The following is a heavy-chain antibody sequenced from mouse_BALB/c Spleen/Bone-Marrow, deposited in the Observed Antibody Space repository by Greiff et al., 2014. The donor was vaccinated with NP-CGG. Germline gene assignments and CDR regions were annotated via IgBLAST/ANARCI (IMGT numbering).Heavy chain of an antibody. J-gene: IGHJ2*01. V-gene: IGHV5-17*02. CDR3: ARSGSSSGYFDY. CDR1: GFTFSSFA. CDR2: ISSGSSTI. Sequence: EVQLVESGGGLVQPGGSRKLSCAASGFTFSSFAMHWVRQAPEKGLEWVAYISSGSSTIYYADTVMGRFTISRDNPKNTLFLQMTSPRSEDTAMYYCARSGSSSGYFDYWGQGTTLTVSS. D-gene: IGHD1-1*01.